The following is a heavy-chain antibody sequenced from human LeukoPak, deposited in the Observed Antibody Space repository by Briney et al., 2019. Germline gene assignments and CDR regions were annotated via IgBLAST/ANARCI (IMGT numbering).Heavy chain of an antibody. CDR1: GFTFSSYA. CDR3: ARDYTMIVVEPYFDY. V-gene: IGHV3-21*01. Sequence: GGSLRLSCAASGFTFSSYAASWVRQAPGKGLEWVSAITGSGGSTYYADSVKGRFTISRDNAKNSLYLQMNSLRAEDTAVYYCARDYTMIVVEPYFDYWGQGTLVTVSS. J-gene: IGHJ4*02. CDR2: ITGSGGST. D-gene: IGHD3-22*01.